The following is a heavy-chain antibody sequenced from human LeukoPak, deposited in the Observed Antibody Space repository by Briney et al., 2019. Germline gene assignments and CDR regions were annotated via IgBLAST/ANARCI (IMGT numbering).Heavy chain of an antibody. Sequence: PSETLSLTCTVSGGSINNYYWSWIRQPPGKGLEWIGYIYYTGNTNYNPSLERRVTISVDRSKNQFSLKLNSVTAADTAVYYCARDARQELLAGGFDFWGQGALVTVSS. D-gene: IGHD3-10*01. CDR1: GGSINNYY. V-gene: IGHV4-59*01. J-gene: IGHJ4*02. CDR2: IYYTGNT. CDR3: ARDARQELLAGGFDF.